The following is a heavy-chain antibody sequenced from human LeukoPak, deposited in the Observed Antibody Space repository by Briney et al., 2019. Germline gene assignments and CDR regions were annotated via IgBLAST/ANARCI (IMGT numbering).Heavy chain of an antibody. J-gene: IGHJ6*03. V-gene: IGHV4-39*07. CDR1: GGSISSSSYY. Sequence: SETLSLTCTVSGGSISSSSYYWGWIRQPPGKGLEWIGSIYYSGSTYYNPSLKSRVTISVDKSKNQISLKLSSVTAADTAVYYCARVGYSYGYDAYYYYYMDVWGKGTTVTVSS. CDR3: ARVGYSYGYDAYYYYYMDV. D-gene: IGHD5-18*01. CDR2: IYYSGST.